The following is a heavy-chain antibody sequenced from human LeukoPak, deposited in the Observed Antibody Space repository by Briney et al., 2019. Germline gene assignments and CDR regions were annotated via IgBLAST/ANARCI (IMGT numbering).Heavy chain of an antibody. CDR3: AKAGSNYYDSSDY. J-gene: IGHJ4*02. V-gene: IGHV3-23*01. D-gene: IGHD3-22*01. CDR1: GFTFSSYA. CDR2: ISGSGGST. Sequence: PGGSLRLSCAASGFTFSSYAMSWVRQAPGKGLEWVSAISGSGGSTYYADSVKGRLTISRDNSKNTLYLQMNSLRAEDTAVYYCAKAGSNYYDSSDYWGQGTLVTVSS.